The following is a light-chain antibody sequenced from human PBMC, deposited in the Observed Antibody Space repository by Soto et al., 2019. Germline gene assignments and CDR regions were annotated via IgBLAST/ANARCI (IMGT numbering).Light chain of an antibody. CDR1: SSDVGGYNY. V-gene: IGLV2-11*01. J-gene: IGLJ2*01. CDR3: CSYAGSYTHVV. Sequence: QSVLTQPRSVSGSPGRSVTISCTGTSSDVGGYNYVSWYQQHPGKAPKLMIYDVSKRPSGVPDRFSGYKSGNTASLTISGLQAEDEADYYCCSYAGSYTHVVFGGGTKLTVL. CDR2: DVS.